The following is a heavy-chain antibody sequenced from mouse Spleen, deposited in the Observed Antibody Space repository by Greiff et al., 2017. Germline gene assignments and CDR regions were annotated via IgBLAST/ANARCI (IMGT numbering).Heavy chain of an antibody. CDR3: TTGGNWNY. Sequence: EVQLVESGAELVRPGASVKLSCTASGFNIKDDYMHWVKQRPEQGLEWIGWIDPENGDTEYASKFQGKATITADTSSNTAYLQLSSLTSEDTAVYYCTTGGNWNYWGQGTTLTVSS. J-gene: IGHJ2*01. V-gene: IGHV14-4*01. CDR1: GFNIKDDY. D-gene: IGHD4-1*01. CDR2: IDPENGDT.